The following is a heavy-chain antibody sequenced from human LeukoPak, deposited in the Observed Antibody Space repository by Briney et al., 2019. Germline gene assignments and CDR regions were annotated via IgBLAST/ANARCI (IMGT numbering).Heavy chain of an antibody. CDR2: ISAYNGNT. D-gene: IGHD3-22*01. CDR1: GYTFTSYG. J-gene: IGHJ4*02. V-gene: IGHV1-18*01. Sequence: ASVKVSCEASGYTFTSYGISWVRQAPGQGLEWMGWISAYNGNTNYAQKLQGRVTMTTDTSTSTAYMELRSLRSDDTAVYYCARDIRTLDYYDSQSPCYFDYWGQGTLVTVSS. CDR3: ARDIRTLDYYDSQSPCYFDY.